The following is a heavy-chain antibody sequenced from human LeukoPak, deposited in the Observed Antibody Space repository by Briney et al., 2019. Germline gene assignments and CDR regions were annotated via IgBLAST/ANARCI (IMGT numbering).Heavy chain of an antibody. D-gene: IGHD4-17*01. V-gene: IGHV3-23*01. Sequence: GGSRRLACAASGVTFSSYAMSWVRQAPGKGLEWVSAISGSGGSTYYADSVKGRFTISRDNSKNTLYLQMNSLRAEDTAVYYCAKPPDYGDYVWYFDLWGRGTLVTVSS. CDR2: ISGSGGST. CDR1: GVTFSSYA. CDR3: AKPPDYGDYVWYFDL. J-gene: IGHJ2*01.